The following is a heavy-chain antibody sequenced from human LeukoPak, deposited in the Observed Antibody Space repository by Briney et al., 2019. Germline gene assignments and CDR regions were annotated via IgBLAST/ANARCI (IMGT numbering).Heavy chain of an antibody. J-gene: IGHJ4*02. CDR1: GFTLSSYA. V-gene: IGHV3-23*01. Sequence: GGSLRLSCAASGFTLSSYAMTWVRQAPGRGLEWVSSVDGGGGGTYYADSVKGRFTISRDNAKNSLFLQMNSLRPEDTAIYYCARRYFDYWGQGTLVTVSS. CDR3: ARRYFDY. CDR2: VDGGGGGT. D-gene: IGHD1-14*01.